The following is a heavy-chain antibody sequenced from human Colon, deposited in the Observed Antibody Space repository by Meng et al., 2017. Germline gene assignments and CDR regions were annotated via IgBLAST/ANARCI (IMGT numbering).Heavy chain of an antibody. CDR3: ARGPTTYFDY. V-gene: IGHV4-39*07. CDR1: GGSISSSGSY. Sequence: QLHLQGPGPGLVKPSEPLSLTCTVSGGSISSSGSYWGWIRQPPGRGLEWIGNIYYTGSTYYNPSLKSRVTISVDTSKNQFSLKLSSVTAADTAVYYCARGPTTYFDYWGQGTLVTVSS. D-gene: IGHD4-17*01. CDR2: IYYTGST. J-gene: IGHJ4*02.